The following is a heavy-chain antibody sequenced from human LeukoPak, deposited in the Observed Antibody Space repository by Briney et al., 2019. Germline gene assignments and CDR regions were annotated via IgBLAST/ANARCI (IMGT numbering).Heavy chain of an antibody. CDR1: GFTFSSYN. CDR3: AREGSGYDFDY. Sequence: GGSLRLSCVASGFTFSSYNMNWVRQAPGKGLEWVSSISSSSSYIFYADSVKGRFTISRDNAKNSLYLQMDSLRAEDTAVYYCAREGSGYDFDYWGQGTLVTVSS. D-gene: IGHD5-12*01. V-gene: IGHV3-21*01. CDR2: ISSSSSYI. J-gene: IGHJ4*02.